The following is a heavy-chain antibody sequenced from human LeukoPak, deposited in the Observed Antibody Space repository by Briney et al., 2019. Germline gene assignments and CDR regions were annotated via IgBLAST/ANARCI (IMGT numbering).Heavy chain of an antibody. D-gene: IGHD3-10*01. V-gene: IGHV3-30*03. Sequence: PGGSLRLSCAGSGFTFSNYGMHWVRQTPGKGLEWVAVISYDGGNKYCADSVKGRFTISRDNSKNTVYLQMNSLRAEDTAVYYCARDSGGGFGELLLEYWGQGTLVTVSS. CDR2: ISYDGGNK. CDR1: GFTFSNYG. J-gene: IGHJ4*02. CDR3: ARDSGGGFGELLLEY.